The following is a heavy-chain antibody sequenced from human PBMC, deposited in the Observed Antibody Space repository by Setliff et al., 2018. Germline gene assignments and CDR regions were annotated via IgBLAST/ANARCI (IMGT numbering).Heavy chain of an antibody. CDR1: DGSIRSGDY. J-gene: IGHJ1*01. V-gene: IGHV4-31*03. CDR2: IHHTGTT. CDR3: ARERATIVVDPDQAFFHH. D-gene: IGHD2-15*01. Sequence: SETLSLTCTVSDGSIRSGDYWGWIRQHPGKGLEWIGYIHHTGTTFYNPSLRSRVTISMDTSKNQLSLKLTSLTAADTAVYYCARERATIVVDPDQAFFHHWGQGTLVTVSS.